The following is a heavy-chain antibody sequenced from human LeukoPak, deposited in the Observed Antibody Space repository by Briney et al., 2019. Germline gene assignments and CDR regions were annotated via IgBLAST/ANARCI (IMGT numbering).Heavy chain of an antibody. CDR1: GGSISSGGYY. CDR2: IYYSGST. J-gene: IGHJ4*02. CDR3: ARDRCSSTSCYMGNGADYFDY. D-gene: IGHD2-2*02. Sequence: SETLSLTCTVSGGSISSGGYYWSWIRQHPGKGLEWIGYIYYSGSTYYNPSLKSRVTISVDTSKNQFSLKLSSVTAADTAVYYCARDRCSSTSCYMGNGADYFDYWGQGTLVTVSS. V-gene: IGHV4-31*03.